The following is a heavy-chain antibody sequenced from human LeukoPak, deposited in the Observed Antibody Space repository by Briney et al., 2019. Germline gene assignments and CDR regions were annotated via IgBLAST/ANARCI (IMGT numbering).Heavy chain of an antibody. J-gene: IGHJ4*02. D-gene: IGHD3-10*01. Sequence: GGSLRLSCEASGFSFTNFAMAWVRQAPGRGLEWVGRIKSKTDGGTTDYAALVKGRFIISRDDSKNTLYLQMNSLKTEDTAVYYCTTTVGNYYGSGSYSSLSGYYFDYWGQGTLVTVSS. V-gene: IGHV3-15*05. CDR3: TTTVGNYYGSGSYSSLSGYYFDY. CDR2: IKSKTDGGTT. CDR1: GFSFTNFA.